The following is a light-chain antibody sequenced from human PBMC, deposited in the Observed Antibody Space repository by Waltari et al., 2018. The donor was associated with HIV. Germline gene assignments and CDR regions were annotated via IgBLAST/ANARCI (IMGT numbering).Light chain of an antibody. CDR2: GVS. V-gene: IGLV2-14*03. CDR3: SSYTSSSTFDVV. CDR1: SSDVGGYNY. Sequence: QSALTQPASVSGSPGQSITISCTGTSSDVGGYNYVSWYQQHPGKAPKLMIYGVSNRPSGVSNRFSGSKSGNTASLTISGLQAEDEADYYCSSYTSSSTFDVVFGGGTKLTVL. J-gene: IGLJ2*01.